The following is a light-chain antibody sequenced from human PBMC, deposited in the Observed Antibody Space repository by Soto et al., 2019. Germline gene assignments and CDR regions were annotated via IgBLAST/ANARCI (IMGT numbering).Light chain of an antibody. CDR3: CSYAGSYV. CDR2: EGS. Sequence: ALTQPASVSGSPGQSITISCTGTSSDVGSYNLVSWYQQHPGKAPKLMIYEGSKRPSGVSNRFSGSKSGNTASLTISGLQAEDEANYYCCSYAGSYVFGTGTKVTVL. CDR1: SSDVGSYNL. V-gene: IGLV2-23*01. J-gene: IGLJ1*01.